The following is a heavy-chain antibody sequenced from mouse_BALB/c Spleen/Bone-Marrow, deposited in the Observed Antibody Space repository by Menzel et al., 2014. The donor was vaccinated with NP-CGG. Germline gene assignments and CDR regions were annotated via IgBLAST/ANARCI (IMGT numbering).Heavy chain of an antibody. D-gene: IGHD1-1*01. CDR2: ISSGSSTI. J-gene: IGHJ2*01. V-gene: IGHV5-17*02. Sequence: EVHLVESGGGFVQPGGSRKLSCAASGFTFSSFGMHWVRQAPEKGLEWVAYISSGSSTIYYADTVMGRFTISRDNPKNTLFLQMTSPRSEDTAMYYCARSGSSSGYFDYWGQGTTLTVSS. CDR3: ARSGSSSGYFDY. CDR1: GFTFSSFG.